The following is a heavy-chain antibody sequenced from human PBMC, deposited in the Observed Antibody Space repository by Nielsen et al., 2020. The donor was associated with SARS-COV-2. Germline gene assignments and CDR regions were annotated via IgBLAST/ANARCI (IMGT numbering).Heavy chain of an antibody. Sequence: SVKVSCKASGGTFSSYAISWVRQAPGQGLEWMGGIIPIFGTANYAQKFQGRVKITADESTSTAYMELSSLRSEDTAVYYCASTAPGRSSFASFGADYWGQGTLVTVSS. J-gene: IGHJ4*02. V-gene: IGHV1-69*13. CDR2: IIPIFGTA. CDR3: ASTAPGRSSFASFGADY. D-gene: IGHD2-15*01. CDR1: GGTFSSYA.